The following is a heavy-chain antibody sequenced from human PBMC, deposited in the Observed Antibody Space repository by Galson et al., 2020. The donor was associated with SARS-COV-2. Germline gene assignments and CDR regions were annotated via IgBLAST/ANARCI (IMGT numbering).Heavy chain of an antibody. V-gene: IGHV3-11*06. J-gene: IGHJ4*02. D-gene: IGHD2-21*01. CDR2: ITNTGSRA. Sequence: GGSLRLSCAASGFSFSSYYMMWVRQAPGKGLEWVSYITNTGSRANYADSVKGRFTVSRDNAKNSLYLQMNSLRPDDTAVYFCASEFFGGRVYWGQGTVVTVSS. CDR1: GFSFSSYY. CDR3: ASEFFGGRVY.